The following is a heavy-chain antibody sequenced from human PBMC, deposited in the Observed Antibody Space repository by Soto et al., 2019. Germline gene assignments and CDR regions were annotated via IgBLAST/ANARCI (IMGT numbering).Heavy chain of an antibody. V-gene: IGHV4-59*01. D-gene: IGHD6-19*01. CDR1: GGSISSYY. J-gene: IGHJ4*02. CDR2: IYYSGST. CDR3: ARGPPRLXFDY. Sequence: SETLSLTCTVSGGSISSYYWSWIRQPPGKGLEWIGYIYYSGSTNYNPSLKSRVTISVDTSKNQFSLKLSSATAADTAVYYCARGPPRLXFDYWGQGILVTVSS.